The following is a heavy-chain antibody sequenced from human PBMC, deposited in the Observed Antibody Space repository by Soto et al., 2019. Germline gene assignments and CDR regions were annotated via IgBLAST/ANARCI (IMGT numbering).Heavy chain of an antibody. CDR1: GGSFSGYY. Sequence: QVQLQQWGAGLLKPSETLSLTCAVYGGSFSGYYWSWIRQPPGKGLEWIGEINHSGSTNYNPSLKSRVTISVDTSKNQLSLKLSSVTAADTAVYYCARLVRGVIRYYYMDVWGKGTTVTVSS. CDR3: ARLVRGVIRYYYMDV. D-gene: IGHD3-10*01. CDR2: INHSGST. V-gene: IGHV4-34*01. J-gene: IGHJ6*03.